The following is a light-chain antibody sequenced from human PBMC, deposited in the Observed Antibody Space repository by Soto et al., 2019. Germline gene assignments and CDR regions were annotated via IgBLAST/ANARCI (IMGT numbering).Light chain of an antibody. Sequence: QSALTQPASVSGSPGQSITISCTGTSSDVGGYNYVSWYQQHPGKAPKLMIYDVNNRPSGVSNRFSGSKSGNTASLTISGLEEEDEGDYYCSSYTSSITLVFGGGTKLTVL. CDR3: SSYTSSITLV. J-gene: IGLJ2*01. CDR1: SSDVGGYNY. V-gene: IGLV2-14*01. CDR2: DVN.